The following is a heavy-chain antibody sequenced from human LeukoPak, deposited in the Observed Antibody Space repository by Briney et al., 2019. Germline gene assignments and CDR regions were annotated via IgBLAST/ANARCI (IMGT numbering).Heavy chain of an antibody. CDR3: ARDSIDVTAGVYYYMDV. CDR1: GGSISSGGYY. J-gene: IGHJ6*03. V-gene: IGHV4-31*03. D-gene: IGHD1-20*01. CDR2: MYYSGST. Sequence: PSQTLSLTCTVSGGSISSGGYYWSWIRQHPGMGLEWIGYMYYSGSTYYNTALKSRVTISVDTSKNQFSLRLSSVTAADTAVYYCARDSIDVTAGVYYYMDVWGKGTTVTVSS.